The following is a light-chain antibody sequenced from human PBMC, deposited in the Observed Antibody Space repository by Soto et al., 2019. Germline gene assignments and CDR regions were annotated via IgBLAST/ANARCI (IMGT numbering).Light chain of an antibody. Sequence: QSALTQPRSVSGSPGQSVTISCTGTSSDVGGYNYVSCYQQHPGKAPKLMIYDVSKRPSGVPDRFSGSKSGNTASLTISGRQAEDEADYCRCSYAGSYTLVFGGGTKLTFL. J-gene: IGLJ2*01. V-gene: IGLV2-11*01. CDR3: CSYAGSYTLV. CDR1: SSDVGGYNY. CDR2: DVS.